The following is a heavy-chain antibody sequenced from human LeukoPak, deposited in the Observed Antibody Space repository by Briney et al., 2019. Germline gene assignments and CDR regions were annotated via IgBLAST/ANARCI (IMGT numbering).Heavy chain of an antibody. CDR3: GRDPPISG. V-gene: IGHV1-69*04. CDR1: GSTIDSYA. D-gene: IGHD1-26*01. Sequence: GASVTVSCKASGSTIDSYAMNWVRQAPGQGLEWVGRITPVVGKTNYAHKFQGRITITADKSTNTLYLELRSLRSEDTVVYYCGRDPPISGWGQGSLVS. J-gene: IGHJ1*01. CDR2: ITPVVGKT.